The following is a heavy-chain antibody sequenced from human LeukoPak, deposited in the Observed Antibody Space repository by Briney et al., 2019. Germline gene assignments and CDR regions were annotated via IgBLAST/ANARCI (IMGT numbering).Heavy chain of an antibody. Sequence: SETLSLTCAVYGGSFSGYYWRWIRQPPGKGLEWIGEINHSGSTNYNPSLKSRVTISVDTSKSQFSLKLSSVTAADTAVYYCARSRTHIVVVPAARRYYYYYMDVWGKGTTVTVSS. CDR2: INHSGST. CDR3: ARSRTHIVVVPAARRYYYYYMDV. D-gene: IGHD2-2*01. CDR1: GGSFSGYY. J-gene: IGHJ6*03. V-gene: IGHV4-34*01.